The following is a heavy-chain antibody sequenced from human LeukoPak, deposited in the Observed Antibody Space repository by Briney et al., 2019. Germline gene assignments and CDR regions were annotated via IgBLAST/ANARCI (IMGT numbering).Heavy chain of an antibody. CDR3: ARDNGRGLFDY. Sequence: GGSLRLSCAASGFTFSSYSMNWVRQAPGKGREWVSSISSSSSYIYYADSVKGRFTISRDNAKNSLYLQMNSLRAEDTAVYYCARDNGRGLFDYWGQGTLVTVSS. D-gene: IGHD2-8*01. CDR2: ISSSSSYI. CDR1: GFTFSSYS. J-gene: IGHJ4*02. V-gene: IGHV3-21*01.